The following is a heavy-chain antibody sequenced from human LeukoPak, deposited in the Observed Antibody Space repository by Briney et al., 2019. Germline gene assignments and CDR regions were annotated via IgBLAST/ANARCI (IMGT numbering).Heavy chain of an antibody. CDR1: GFTFSSYW. CDR3: AKGAFRDQVQGYYYMDV. CDR2: IKQDGSEK. D-gene: IGHD3-10*01. J-gene: IGHJ6*03. V-gene: IGHV3-7*01. Sequence: PGGSLRLSCAASGFTFSSYWMRWVRQAPGKGLEWVANIKQDGSEKYYVDSVKGRFIISRDNAKNSLYLQMNSLRAEDTAVYYCAKGAFRDQVQGYYYMDVWGKGTTVTVSS.